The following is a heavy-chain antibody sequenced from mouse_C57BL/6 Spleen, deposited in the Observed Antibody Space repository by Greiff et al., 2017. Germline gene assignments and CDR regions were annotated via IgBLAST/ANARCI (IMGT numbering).Heavy chain of an antibody. CDR1: GFTFSDSG. J-gene: IGHJ4*01. Sequence: EVKLMESGGGLVKPGGSLKLSCAASGFTFSDSGMHWVRQAPEKGLEWVAYISSGSSTIYYADTVKGRFTISRANAKNTLFLQMTSLRSEDTAMYYCARPGEDYAMDYWGQGTSVTVSS. CDR3: ARPGEDYAMDY. V-gene: IGHV5-17*01. CDR2: ISSGSSTI.